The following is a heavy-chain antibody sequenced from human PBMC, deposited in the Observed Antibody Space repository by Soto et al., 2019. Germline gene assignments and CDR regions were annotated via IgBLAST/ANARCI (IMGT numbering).Heavy chain of an antibody. CDR2: IYYSGST. CDR1: GGSISSYY. D-gene: IGHD3-22*01. J-gene: IGHJ4*02. V-gene: IGHV4-59*12. CDR3: ASTGSSGYYYFLGY. Sequence: SETLSLTCTVSGGSISSYYWSWIRQPPGKGLEWIGYIYYSGSTNYNPSLKSRVTISVDTSKNQFSLKLSSVTAADTAVYYCASTGSSGYYYFLGYWGQGTLVTVSS.